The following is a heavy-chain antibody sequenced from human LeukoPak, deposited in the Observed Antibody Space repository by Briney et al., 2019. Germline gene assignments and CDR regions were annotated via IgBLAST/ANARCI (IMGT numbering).Heavy chain of an antibody. Sequence: SETLSLTCTVSGGSISSSSYYWGWIRQPPGKGLEWIGSIYYSGSTYYNPSLKSRVTISVDTSKNQFSLKLSSVTAADTAVYYCARTPSGWYPLNYWGQGTLVTVSS. CDR1: GGSISSSSYY. V-gene: IGHV4-39*07. D-gene: IGHD6-19*01. J-gene: IGHJ4*02. CDR2: IYYSGST. CDR3: ARTPSGWYPLNY.